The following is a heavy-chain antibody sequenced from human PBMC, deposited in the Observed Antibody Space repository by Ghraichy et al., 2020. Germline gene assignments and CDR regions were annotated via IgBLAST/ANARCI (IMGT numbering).Heavy chain of an antibody. Sequence: SQTLSLTCAISGDSVSSSSSAWNWIRPSPSRGLEWLGRTYYRSKWYYHYAVSVKSRVTINPDTSKNQFSLQLNSVTPEDTAMYYCARTAGIGVDYWGQGTLVTVSS. CDR1: GDSVSSSSSA. J-gene: IGHJ4*02. CDR3: ARTAGIGVDY. V-gene: IGHV6-1*01. D-gene: IGHD1-26*01. CDR2: TYYRSKWYY.